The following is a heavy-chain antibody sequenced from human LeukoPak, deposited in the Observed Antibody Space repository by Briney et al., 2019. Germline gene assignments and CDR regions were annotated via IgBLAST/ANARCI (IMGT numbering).Heavy chain of an antibody. CDR1: GFTFSSYA. CDR2: ISYDGSNK. J-gene: IGHJ4*02. D-gene: IGHD3-16*01. CDR3: ASSDYVWGNYVY. V-gene: IGHV3-30-3*01. Sequence: GGSLRLSCAASGFTFSSYAMHWVRQAPGKGLEWVAVISYDGSNKYYADSVKGRLTISRDNSKNTLYLQMNSLRAEDTAVYYCASSDYVWGNYVYWGQGTLVTVSS.